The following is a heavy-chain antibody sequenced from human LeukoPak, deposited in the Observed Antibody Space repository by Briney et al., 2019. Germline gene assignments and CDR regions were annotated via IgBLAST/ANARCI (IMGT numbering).Heavy chain of an antibody. D-gene: IGHD6-6*01. J-gene: IGHJ4*02. Sequence: ASVKVSCKASGYTFTSYDINWVRQATGQGLEWMGWMNPNNGNTGYAQKFQGRVTITRNTSISTAYMELSSLRSEDTAVHYCARWGYSSSSPSDYWGQGTLVTVSS. CDR2: MNPNNGNT. CDR3: ARWGYSSSSPSDY. V-gene: IGHV1-8*03. CDR1: GYTFTSYD.